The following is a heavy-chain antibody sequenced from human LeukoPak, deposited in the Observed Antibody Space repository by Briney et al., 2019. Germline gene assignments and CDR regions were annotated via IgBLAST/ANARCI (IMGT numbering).Heavy chain of an antibody. CDR3: VTGYYDRFAN. CDR2: IKSKTDGWTT. J-gene: IGHJ4*02. CDR1: GLTVNKAW. D-gene: IGHD3-22*01. Sequence: GGSLRLSCAASGLTVNKAWMSWVRQAPGKGLEWVGRIKSKTDGWTTDYAAPVKGRFTISRKNSKNMLIMQTNGLKIEDTAVYYCVTGYYDRFANWGQGTLVTVSS. V-gene: IGHV3-15*01.